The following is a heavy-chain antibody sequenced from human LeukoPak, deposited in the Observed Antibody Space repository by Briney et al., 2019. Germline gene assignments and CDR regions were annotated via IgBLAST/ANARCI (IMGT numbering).Heavy chain of an antibody. V-gene: IGHV4-34*01. J-gene: IGHJ4*02. CDR3: AKQLGYCSDGSCYFPY. Sequence: PSETLSLTCAVYGGSFSGYYWSWIRQPPGKGLEWIGEINHSGSTNYNPSLKSRVTISVDTSKNQFSLKLSSVTAADTAVYYCAKQLGYCSDGSCYFPYWGQGTLVTVSS. D-gene: IGHD2-15*01. CDR1: GGSFSGYY. CDR2: INHSGST.